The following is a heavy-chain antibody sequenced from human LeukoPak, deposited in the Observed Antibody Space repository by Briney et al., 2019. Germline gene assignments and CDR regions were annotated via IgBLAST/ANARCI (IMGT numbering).Heavy chain of an antibody. J-gene: IGHJ3*02. V-gene: IGHV3-21*01. CDR1: GFTFSSYS. CDR3: ARESSVDAFDI. Sequence: GGSLRLSCAASGFTFSSYSMNWVRQAPGKGLEWVSSISSSSYIYYADSVKGRFTISRDNAKNSLYLQMNSLRAEDTAVYYCARESSVDAFDIWGQGTMVTVSS. CDR2: ISSSSYI.